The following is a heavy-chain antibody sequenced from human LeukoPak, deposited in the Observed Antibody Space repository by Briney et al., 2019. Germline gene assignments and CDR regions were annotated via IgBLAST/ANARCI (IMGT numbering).Heavy chain of an antibody. J-gene: IGHJ4*02. CDR2: INPSSGGT. V-gene: IGHV1-2*02. D-gene: IGHD2-2*01. Sequence: GASVKVSCKASGYTFTSYYMHWVRQAPGLGLEWMGWINPSSGGTNYAQKFQGRVTMTRDTSISTAYMELSRLRSDDTAVYYCARDVGEYCSSVSCYASDYWGQGTLVTVSS. CDR1: GYTFTSYY. CDR3: ARDVGEYCSSVSCYASDY.